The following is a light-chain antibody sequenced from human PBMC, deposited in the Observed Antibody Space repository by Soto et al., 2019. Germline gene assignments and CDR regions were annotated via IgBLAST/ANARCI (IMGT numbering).Light chain of an antibody. J-gene: IGKJ1*01. Sequence: EIVMTQSPATLSVSPGERATLSCRASQSVSSNLAWYQQKPGQAPRLLIYGASTRATGIPARFSGSGSGTEFTLTINSLQSEDFAVHYCQQYNNWPPGTFGQGTKAEIK. CDR3: QQYNNWPPGT. V-gene: IGKV3-15*01. CDR2: GAS. CDR1: QSVSSN.